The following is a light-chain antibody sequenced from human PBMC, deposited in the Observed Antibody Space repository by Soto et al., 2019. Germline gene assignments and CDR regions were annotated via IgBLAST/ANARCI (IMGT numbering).Light chain of an antibody. CDR1: SSDVGSYSL. CDR3: CSYAGSSTFV. J-gene: IGLJ1*01. V-gene: IGLV2-23*01. CDR2: EGT. Sequence: QSALAQPASVSGSPGQSITISCTGTSSDVGSYSLVSWYQHHPGKAPKVMIYEGTKRPSGVSNRFSGSKSGSTASLTISGLQAEDEADYYCCSYAGSSTFVFGNGTKVTVL.